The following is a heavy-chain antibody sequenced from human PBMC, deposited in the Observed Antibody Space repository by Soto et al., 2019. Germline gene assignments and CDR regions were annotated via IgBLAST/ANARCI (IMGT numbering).Heavy chain of an antibody. J-gene: IGHJ6*02. CDR3: AKGATVTTHYQYYGMDV. Sequence: LRLSCAASGFTFDDFAMCWVRQVPGKGLEWISLVNWGGDTTFYAESVKGRFIISRDNSKNSVYLQMNSLRSEDSAVYYCAKGATVTTHYQYYGMDVWGQGTTVTVSS. V-gene: IGHV3-43D*04. D-gene: IGHD4-17*01. CDR1: GFTFDDFA. CDR2: VNWGGDTT.